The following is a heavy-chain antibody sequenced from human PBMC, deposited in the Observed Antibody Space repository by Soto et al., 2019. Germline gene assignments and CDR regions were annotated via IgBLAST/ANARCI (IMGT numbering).Heavy chain of an antibody. CDR1: GFTFSTYA. Sequence: QVQLVESGGGVVQPWRSLRLSCAASGFTFSTYAMHWVRQAPGKGLEWVAVISYDGSNKYYTDSVKGRFTISRDNSKNTLYLQMNSLRAEDTAVYYCARHKRDLRVLEWSYYFDSWGQGTLVTVSS. J-gene: IGHJ4*02. CDR2: ISYDGSNK. CDR3: ARHKRDLRVLEWSYYFDS. D-gene: IGHD3-3*01. V-gene: IGHV3-30-3*01.